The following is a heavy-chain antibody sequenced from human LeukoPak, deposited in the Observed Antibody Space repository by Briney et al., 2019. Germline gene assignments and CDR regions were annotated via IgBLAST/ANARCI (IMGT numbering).Heavy chain of an antibody. D-gene: IGHD6-19*01. J-gene: IGHJ4*02. CDR1: GGSISSGDYY. Sequence: SETLSLTCTVSGGSISSGDYYWGWIRQPPGKGLEWIGYIYYSGSTYYNPSLKSRVTISLHTSKNQFSLKLSSVTAADTAVYYCARTEVSSGSEDHWGQGTLVTVSS. V-gene: IGHV4-30-4*08. CDR2: IYYSGST. CDR3: ARTEVSSGSEDH.